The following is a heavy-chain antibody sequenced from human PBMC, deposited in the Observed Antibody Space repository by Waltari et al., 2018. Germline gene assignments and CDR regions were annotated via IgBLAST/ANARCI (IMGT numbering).Heavy chain of an antibody. Sequence: EVQLVESGGGLVQPGGSLRLSCAASGFPFSSYEMNWVRQAPGKGLGWVAYISGSGGTIYYADSVKGRFTISRDNAKNSLYLQMNSLGAEDTAVYYCAGDSWYSSSFWGQGTLVTVSS. D-gene: IGHD6-6*01. J-gene: IGHJ4*02. CDR3: AGDSWYSSSF. CDR2: ISGSGGTI. CDR1: GFPFSSYE. V-gene: IGHV3-48*03.